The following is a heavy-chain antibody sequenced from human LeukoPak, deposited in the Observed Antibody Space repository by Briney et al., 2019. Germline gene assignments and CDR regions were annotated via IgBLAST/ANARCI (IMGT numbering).Heavy chain of an antibody. V-gene: IGHV3-23*01. CDR3: AKDVSTNCRGYFQH. CDR1: GFTFSSYA. CDR2: ISGSGDIA. D-gene: IGHD2-2*01. Sequence: GGSLRLSCAASGFTFSSYAMSWVRQAPGKGLEWVSAISGSGDIAYHVDSVKGRFTISRDNSKNTLYLQMNSLRAEDTAVYYCAKDVSTNCRGYFQHWGQGTLVTVSS. J-gene: IGHJ1*01.